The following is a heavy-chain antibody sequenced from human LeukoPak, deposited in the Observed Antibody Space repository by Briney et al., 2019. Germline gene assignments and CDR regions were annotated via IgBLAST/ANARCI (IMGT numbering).Heavy chain of an antibody. CDR3: AREGGGNYWNWNQKYNWFDP. J-gene: IGHJ5*02. CDR2: MNPNSDNT. D-gene: IGHD1-1*01. CDR1: GYTFTSYD. V-gene: IGHV1-8*01. Sequence: ASVKVSCKASGYTFTSYDINWVRQATGQGLEWMGWMNPNSDNTGYAQKFQGRVTMIRNTSISTAYMELSSLRSEDTAVYYCAREGGGNYWNWNQKYNWFDPWGQGTLVTVSS.